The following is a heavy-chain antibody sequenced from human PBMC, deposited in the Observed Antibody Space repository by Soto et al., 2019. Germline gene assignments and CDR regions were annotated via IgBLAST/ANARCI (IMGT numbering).Heavy chain of an antibody. CDR3: AKTITMIVVVISPYFDY. CDR2: ISGSGGST. Sequence: EVQLLESGGGLVQPGGSLRLSCAASGFTFSSYAMSWVRQAPGKGLEWVSAISGSGGSTYYADSVKGRFTISRDNSKNPLYLQMHSLRAEDTAVYYCAKTITMIVVVISPYFDYWGQGTLVTVSS. J-gene: IGHJ4*02. D-gene: IGHD3-22*01. CDR1: GFTFSSYA. V-gene: IGHV3-23*01.